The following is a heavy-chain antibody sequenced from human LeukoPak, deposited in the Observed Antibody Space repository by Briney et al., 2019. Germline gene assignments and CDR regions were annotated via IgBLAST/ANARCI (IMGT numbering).Heavy chain of an antibody. CDR2: ITSGGGTT. V-gene: IGHV3-23*01. CDR1: GFTFSNYA. CDR3: ARDPPRAAWVFDY. Sequence: GGSLRLSCTASGFTFSNYAMSWVRQAPGKALEWVSAITSGGGTTYYAGSVKGRFTISRDNSKNTLYLQMNSLRAEDTAVYYCARDPPRAAWVFDYWGQGTLVSVSS. J-gene: IGHJ4*02. D-gene: IGHD6-25*01.